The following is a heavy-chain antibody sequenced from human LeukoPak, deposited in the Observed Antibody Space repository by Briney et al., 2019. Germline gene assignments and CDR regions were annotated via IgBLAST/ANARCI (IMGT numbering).Heavy chain of an antibody. Sequence: GGSLRLSCAASGFTFSTYAMSWVRQAPGKGLEWVSAIRGSGDSTYYANSVKGRFTISRDNAKNSLYLQMNSLRAEDTAVYYCARAVIAVAGRCFDYWGQGTLVTVSS. CDR1: GFTFSTYA. V-gene: IGHV3-23*01. D-gene: IGHD6-19*01. J-gene: IGHJ4*02. CDR2: IRGSGDST. CDR3: ARAVIAVAGRCFDY.